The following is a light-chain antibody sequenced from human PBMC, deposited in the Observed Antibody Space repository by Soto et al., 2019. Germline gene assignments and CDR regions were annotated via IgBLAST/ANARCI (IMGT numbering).Light chain of an antibody. CDR3: QQRSNWPPLFT. V-gene: IGKV3-11*01. J-gene: IGKJ3*01. CDR1: QSVSSY. Sequence: EMVLTQSPATLSLSPGERATLSCSASQSVSSYLAWYQQKPGQAPRLLIYDASNRATGIPARFSGSGSGTDFTLTISSLEPEDFAVYYCQQRSNWPPLFTFGPGTKVDIK. CDR2: DAS.